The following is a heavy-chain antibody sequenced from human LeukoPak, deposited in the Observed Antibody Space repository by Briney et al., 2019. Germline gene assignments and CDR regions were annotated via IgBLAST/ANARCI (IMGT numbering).Heavy chain of an antibody. Sequence: PSQTLSLTCTVSGGSISSGDYYWSWIRQPPGKGLEWIGYIYYSGSTYYNPSLKSRVTISVDTSKNQFSLKLNSVTAADTAVYYCARYGALYNSGYFDYWGQGTLVTVSP. CDR3: ARYGALYNSGYFDY. V-gene: IGHV4-30-4*01. CDR1: GGSISSGDYY. D-gene: IGHD2/OR15-2a*01. CDR2: IYYSGST. J-gene: IGHJ4*02.